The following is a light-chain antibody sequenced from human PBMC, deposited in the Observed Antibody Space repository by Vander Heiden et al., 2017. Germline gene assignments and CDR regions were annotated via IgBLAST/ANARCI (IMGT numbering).Light chain of an antibody. J-gene: IGKJ1*01. V-gene: IGKV4-1*01. CDR2: WAS. CDR3: QQYYSTPWT. Sequence: DFLLTQPADSLAVSLCERATINCKSSQSVLYSSNNKNYLAWYQQKPGQPPKLLIYWASTRESGVPDRFSGSGSGTDFTLTISSLQAEDVAVYYCQQYYSTPWTFGQGTKVEIK. CDR1: QSVLYSSNNKNY.